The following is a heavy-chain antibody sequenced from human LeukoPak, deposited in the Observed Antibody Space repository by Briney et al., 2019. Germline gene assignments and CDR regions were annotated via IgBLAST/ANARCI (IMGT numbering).Heavy chain of an antibody. CDR2: IKSKRDGETT. Sequence: KSGGSLRLSCVGSGFNFQYAWMTWVRQAPGQGLEWVGRIKSKRDGETTDYAALVKSRFSISRDDSKNTVYLQMNSVRTEDTAVYYCTSLVGAPTYWGQGTLVTVSS. D-gene: IGHD1-26*01. V-gene: IGHV3-15*01. CDR1: GFNFQYAW. J-gene: IGHJ4*02. CDR3: TSLVGAPTY.